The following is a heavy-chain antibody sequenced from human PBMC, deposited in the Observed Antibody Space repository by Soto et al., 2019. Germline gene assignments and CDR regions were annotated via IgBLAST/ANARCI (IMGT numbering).Heavy chain of an antibody. V-gene: IGHV4-31*03. J-gene: IGHJ6*02. CDR3: ARGSSIAGLYYGMDV. D-gene: IGHD6-6*01. CDR2: NYYSGIT. CDR1: GGSISSGGYY. Sequence: TLSLTCTVSGGSISSGGYYWTWIRQHPGKGLEWIGYNYYSGITYYNPSLKSRVTISLDTSKNQFSLKPSSVTAADTALYYCARGSSIAGLYYGMDVWGQGTTVTVSS.